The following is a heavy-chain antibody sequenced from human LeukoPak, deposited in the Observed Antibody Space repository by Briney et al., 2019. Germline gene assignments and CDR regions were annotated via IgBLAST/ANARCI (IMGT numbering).Heavy chain of an antibody. Sequence: GGSLRLSCAASGFTFSDHYMDWVRQAPGRGLEWVANIKQDGSEKYYVDSVKGRFTISRDNAKDFLYLQMNSLRAEDTAVYYCARGPMGYCSSSSCHFDYWGQGTLVTVSS. V-gene: IGHV3-7*01. D-gene: IGHD2-2*01. CDR3: ARGPMGYCSSSSCHFDY. CDR1: GFTFSDHY. CDR2: IKQDGSEK. J-gene: IGHJ4*02.